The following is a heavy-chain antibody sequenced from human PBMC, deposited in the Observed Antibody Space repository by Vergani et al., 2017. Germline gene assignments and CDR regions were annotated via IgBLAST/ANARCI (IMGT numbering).Heavy chain of an antibody. CDR1: RGSISPYY. V-gene: IGHV4-4*07. Sequence: QVQLQESGPGLVKPLETLSLTRIVSRGSISPYYRSWIRQLAGKGLEWIGRIYTSESTKYNPSLKSRVTMSVDTSKKQFSLKLSSVTAADTAVYYCAREYSNSVGYLAYWGQGTVVTVSS. CDR2: IYTSEST. CDR3: AREYSNSVGYLAY. J-gene: IGHJ4*02. D-gene: IGHD6-6*01.